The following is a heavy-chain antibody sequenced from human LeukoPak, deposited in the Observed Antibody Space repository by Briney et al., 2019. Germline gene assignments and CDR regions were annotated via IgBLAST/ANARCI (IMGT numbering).Heavy chain of an antibody. CDR1: GFTFSDYY. J-gene: IGHJ6*02. CDR3: ARWWAAAYTWYYYYGMDV. D-gene: IGHD6-13*01. V-gene: IGHV3-11*03. CDR2: ISSSSSYT. Sequence: GGSLRLSCAASGFTFSDYYMSWIRQAPGKGLEWVSYISSSSSYTNYADSVKGRFTISRDNAKSSLYLQMNSLRAEDTAVYYCARWWAAAYTWYYYYGMDVWGQGTTVTVSS.